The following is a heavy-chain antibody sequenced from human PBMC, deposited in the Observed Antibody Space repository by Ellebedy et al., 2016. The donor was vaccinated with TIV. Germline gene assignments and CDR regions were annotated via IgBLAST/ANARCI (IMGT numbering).Heavy chain of an antibody. V-gene: IGHV3-23*01. J-gene: IGHJ3*02. CDR2: ISGTGLST. CDR3: AKDFSTTVPTSGAFDI. Sequence: GGSLRLSCAASGFTFSSYAMDWVRQAPGKGLAWVSSISGTGLSTYYADSVKGRFTISRAISKNTLYLQMNSLRAEDEAVYYCAKDFSTTVPTSGAFDIWGQGTMVTVSS. D-gene: IGHD4-17*01. CDR1: GFTFSSYA.